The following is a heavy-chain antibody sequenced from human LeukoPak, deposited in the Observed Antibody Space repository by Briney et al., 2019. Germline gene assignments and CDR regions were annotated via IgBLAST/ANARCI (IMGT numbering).Heavy chain of an antibody. J-gene: IGHJ3*02. CDR1: GGSFSGYY. V-gene: IGHV4-59*01. Sequence: SETLSLTCAVYGGSFSGYYWSWIRQPPGKGLEWIGYISYIGSTNYNPSLKSRVTISIDPSKNQFSLKLSSVTAADTAVYYCARDLVTVTKGFDSWGQGTMVSVSS. CDR2: ISYIGST. CDR3: ARDLVTVTKGFDS. D-gene: IGHD4-17*01.